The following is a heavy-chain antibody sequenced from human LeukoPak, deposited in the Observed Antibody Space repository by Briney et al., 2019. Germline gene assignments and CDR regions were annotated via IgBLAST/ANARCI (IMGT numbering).Heavy chain of an antibody. J-gene: IGHJ4*02. CDR3: TTDWFFY. V-gene: IGHV3-15*01. Sequence: GGSLRLSCAASGLDFNKAWMSWVRQVPGKGLEWVGRIQRTSEGGTTDYAALVKGRFTISRDDSKNTLFLRMSSLKIEDTAVYYCTTDWFFYWGQGTLVTVSS. CDR1: GLDFNKAW. CDR2: IQRTSEGGTT. D-gene: IGHD3-10*01.